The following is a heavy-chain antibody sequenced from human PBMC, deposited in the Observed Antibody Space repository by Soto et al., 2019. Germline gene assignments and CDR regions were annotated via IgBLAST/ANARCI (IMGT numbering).Heavy chain of an antibody. CDR2: INAGNGKT. CDR3: ARDDFWSGYPPRIYYYYGMDV. Sequence: ASVKVSCKASGYTFTSYAMHWVRQAPGQRLEWMGRINAGNGKTKYSQKFQGRVTITRDTSASTAYMELSSLRSEDTAVYYFARDDFWSGYPPRIYYYYGMDVWGQGTTVTVSS. CDR1: GYTFTSYA. V-gene: IGHV1-3*01. J-gene: IGHJ6*02. D-gene: IGHD3-3*01.